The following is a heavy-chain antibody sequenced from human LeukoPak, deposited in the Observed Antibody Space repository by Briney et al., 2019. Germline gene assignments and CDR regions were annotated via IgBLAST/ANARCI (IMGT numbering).Heavy chain of an antibody. V-gene: IGHV4-38-2*02. Sequence: SETLSLTCTVSGYSISSGYYWGWIRQPPGEGLEWIGSIYHSGSTYYNPSLKSRVTISVDTSKNQFSLKLSSVTAADTAVYYCARDSSSFGYYYYYYMDVWGKGTTVTISS. J-gene: IGHJ6*03. D-gene: IGHD6-13*01. CDR2: IYHSGST. CDR1: GYSISSGYY. CDR3: ARDSSSFGYYYYYYMDV.